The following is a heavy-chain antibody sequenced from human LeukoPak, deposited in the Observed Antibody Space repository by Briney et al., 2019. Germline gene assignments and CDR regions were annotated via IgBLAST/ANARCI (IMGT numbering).Heavy chain of an antibody. Sequence: PGGSLRLSCAASGFTFSNYLMSWVRQAPGKGLEWVANIKQDGSEKYYVDSVEGRFTISRDNAKSSLYLQMNSLRAEDTAVYYCYGQSYPFDYWGQGTLVTVSS. CDR1: GFTFSNYL. CDR3: YGQSYPFDY. D-gene: IGHD4-17*01. J-gene: IGHJ4*02. CDR2: IKQDGSEK. V-gene: IGHV3-7*01.